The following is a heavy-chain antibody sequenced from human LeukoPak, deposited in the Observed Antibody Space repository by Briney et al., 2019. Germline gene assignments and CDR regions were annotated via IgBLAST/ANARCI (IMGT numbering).Heavy chain of an antibody. D-gene: IGHD5-18*01. Sequence: GGSLRLSCVASGFTLRSYVMNWVRQTPGKGLEWVSSISGSGDSTFYADSVKGRFTISRDNSKNTLYLQMNSLRAEDTAVYYCARGGGSSYGWGFYNYYYMDVWGKGTTVTVSS. J-gene: IGHJ6*03. CDR3: ARGGGSSYGWGFYNYYYMDV. CDR2: ISGSGDST. V-gene: IGHV3-23*01. CDR1: GFTLRSYV.